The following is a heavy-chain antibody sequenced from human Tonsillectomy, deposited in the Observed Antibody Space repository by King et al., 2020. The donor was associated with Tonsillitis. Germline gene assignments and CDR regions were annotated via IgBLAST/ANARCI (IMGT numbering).Heavy chain of an antibody. Sequence: VQLQESGPGLVKPSQTLSLTCTVSGGSISSGDYYWSWIRQHPGKGLEWIGYIYYSGSTYYNPSLKSRITISVDTSKNQFSLKLSSVTAADTAVYYCAREPRRIRDWYFDLWGRGTLVTVSS. J-gene: IGHJ2*01. CDR1: GGSISSGDYY. V-gene: IGHV4-31*03. CDR2: IYYSGST. CDR3: AREPRRIRDWYFDL. D-gene: IGHD2-15*01.